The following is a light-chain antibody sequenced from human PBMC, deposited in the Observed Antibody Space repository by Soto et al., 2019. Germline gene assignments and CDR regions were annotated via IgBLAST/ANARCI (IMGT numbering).Light chain of an antibody. V-gene: IGKV1-5*03. Sequence: IQMTQSPSTLSASVGDRVTIVCRASGILNKWLAWYQQKPGQAPKILISKASNLEKGVPSRFSGSGSETEFTLTISSVQPEDSATYYCQQYKTHWTFGPGTKVDIK. CDR3: QQYKTHWT. CDR1: GILNKW. J-gene: IGKJ1*01. CDR2: KAS.